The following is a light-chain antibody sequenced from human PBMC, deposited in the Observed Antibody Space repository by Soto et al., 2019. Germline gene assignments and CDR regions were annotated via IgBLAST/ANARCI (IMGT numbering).Light chain of an antibody. Sequence: QSALTQPPSASGSPGQSVTISCSGTSSDVGGYDFVSWYQQHPGKAPKLMIYEVTKRPSGVPNRFSGSKSGNTASLTVSGLQAEDEADYYCTSYGGSSALQVVVGGGTQLTVL. J-gene: IGLJ3*02. V-gene: IGLV2-8*01. CDR3: TSYGGSSALQVV. CDR2: EVT. CDR1: SSDVGGYDF.